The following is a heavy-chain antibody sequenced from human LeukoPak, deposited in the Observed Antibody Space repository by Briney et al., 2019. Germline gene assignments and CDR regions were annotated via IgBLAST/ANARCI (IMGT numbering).Heavy chain of an antibody. J-gene: IGHJ4*02. D-gene: IGHD5-18*01. CDR2: IKQDGSEK. CDR1: GFTFSSHW. V-gene: IGHV3-7*01. CDR3: ARDGRNVDTAVVTLRISSIFDY. Sequence: GGSLRLSCAASGFTFSSHWMHWVRQVPGKGLEWVANIKQDGSEKYYVDSVKGRFTISRDNAKNSLYLQMNSLRAEDTAVYYCARDGRNVDTAVVTLRISSIFDYWGQGTLVTVSS.